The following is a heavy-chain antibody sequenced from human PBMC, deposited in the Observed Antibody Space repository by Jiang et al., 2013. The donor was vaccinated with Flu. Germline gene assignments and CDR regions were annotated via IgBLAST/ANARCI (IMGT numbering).Heavy chain of an antibody. CDR1: GGSISSSSYY. CDR3: ARTPQYVNWFDP. Sequence: KPSETLSLTCTVSGGSISSSSYYWGWIRQPPGKGLEWIGSIYYSGSTYYNPSLKSRVTISVDTSKNQFSLKLSSVTAADTAVYYCARTPQYVNWFDPWGQGTLVTVSS. CDR2: IYYSGST. J-gene: IGHJ5*02. V-gene: IGHV4-39*07. D-gene: IGHD4-11*01.